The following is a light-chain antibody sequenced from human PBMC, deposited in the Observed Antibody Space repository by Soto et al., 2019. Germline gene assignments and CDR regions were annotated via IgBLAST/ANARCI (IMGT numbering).Light chain of an antibody. CDR2: LAS. CDR1: QSLLYSNGNNY. Sequence: DIVMTQSPLSLPVTPGEPASISCRSSQSLLYSNGNNYLDWYVQKPGQSPQLLIYLASSRASGVPDRVSGSGSGTDFTLKISRVEAEDVGVYYCMQPLQTPYTFAQGTKLEIK. V-gene: IGKV2-28*01. CDR3: MQPLQTPYT. J-gene: IGKJ2*01.